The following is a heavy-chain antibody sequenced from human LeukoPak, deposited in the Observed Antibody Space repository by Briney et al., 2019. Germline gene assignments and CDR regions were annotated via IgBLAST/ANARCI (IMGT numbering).Heavy chain of an antibody. V-gene: IGHV3-23*01. D-gene: IGHD3-10*01. CDR2: LGSRGTDT. CDR1: GFTFSSYG. J-gene: IGHJ4*02. CDR3: AKDGASGSYSYY. Sequence: GGSLRLSCAASGFTFSSYGMHWVRRAPGKGLEWVSTLGSRGTDTYYADSVKGRFTISRDNSKNTLYLQMSSLRIEDTAVYYCAKDGASGSYSYYWGQGTLVTVSS.